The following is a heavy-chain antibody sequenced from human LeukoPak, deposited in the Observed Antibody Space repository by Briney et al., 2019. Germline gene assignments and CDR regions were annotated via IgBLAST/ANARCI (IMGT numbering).Heavy chain of an antibody. Sequence: GGSLRLSCAASGFTFDDYGMSWVRQAPGKGLEWVSGINWNGGSTGYADSVKGRFTISRDNAKNSLYLQMNSLRAEDTALYHCARGVYAPTYYYYYYMDVWGKGTTVTVSS. CDR1: GFTFDDYG. J-gene: IGHJ6*03. CDR3: ARGVYAPTYYYYYYMDV. CDR2: INWNGGST. V-gene: IGHV3-20*01. D-gene: IGHD2-8*01.